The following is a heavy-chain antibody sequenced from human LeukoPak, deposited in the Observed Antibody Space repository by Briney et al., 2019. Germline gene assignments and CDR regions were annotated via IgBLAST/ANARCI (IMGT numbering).Heavy chain of an antibody. CDR3: ARDGGNLWFGEEWYFDL. V-gene: IGHV3-7*01. Sequence: PGGSLRLSCAASGFSFSDYWMSWVRQAPGKGLEWVADIEPDGSGKTYVDSVKGRFTISRDNAQQSLYLQMNSLRAEDTAVYYCARDGGNLWFGEEWYFDLWGRGTLVTVSS. CDR1: GFSFSDYW. D-gene: IGHD3-10*01. J-gene: IGHJ2*01. CDR2: IEPDGSGK.